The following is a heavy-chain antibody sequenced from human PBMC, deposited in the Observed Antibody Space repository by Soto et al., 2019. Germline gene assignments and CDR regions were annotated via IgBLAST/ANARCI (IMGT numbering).Heavy chain of an antibody. Sequence: SETLSLTCAGSGGSISSGAYSWSWIRQPPGKGLEWIGYIYHSGSTYYNPSLKSRVTISVDRSKNQFSLKLSSVTAADTAVYYCASTSKYYDFWSGTPPGAFDIWGQGTMVT. CDR3: ASTSKYYDFWSGTPPGAFDI. J-gene: IGHJ3*02. CDR1: GGSISSGAYS. D-gene: IGHD3-3*01. CDR2: IYHSGST. V-gene: IGHV4-30-2*01.